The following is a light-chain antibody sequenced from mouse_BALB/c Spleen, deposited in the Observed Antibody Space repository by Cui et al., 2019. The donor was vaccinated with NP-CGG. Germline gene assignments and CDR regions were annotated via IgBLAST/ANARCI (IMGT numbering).Light chain of an antibody. CDR2: GTN. J-gene: IGLJ1*01. V-gene: IGLV1*01. Sequence: VVTHESALTTSPGETVTLTCRSSTGAVTTSNYANWVQEKPDHLFTGLIGGTNNRAPGVPARFSGSLIGDKAAPTITGAQTEDEAIYFCALWYSNHWVFGGGTKLTVL. CDR3: ALWYSNHWV. CDR1: TGAVTTSNY.